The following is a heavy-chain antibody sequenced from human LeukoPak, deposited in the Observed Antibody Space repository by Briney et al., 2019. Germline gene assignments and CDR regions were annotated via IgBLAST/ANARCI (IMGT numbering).Heavy chain of an antibody. CDR2: IYYSGST. CDR3: ARHGGFSNGREFDY. Sequence: SETLSLTCTVSGGSVSSYYWSWIRQPPGKGLEWIGYIYYSGSTNYNPSLKSRVTISVDTSRNQFSLKLSSVTAADTAVYYCARHGGFSNGREFDYWGQGTLVTVS. V-gene: IGHV4-59*08. J-gene: IGHJ4*02. D-gene: IGHD1-1*01. CDR1: GGSVSSYY.